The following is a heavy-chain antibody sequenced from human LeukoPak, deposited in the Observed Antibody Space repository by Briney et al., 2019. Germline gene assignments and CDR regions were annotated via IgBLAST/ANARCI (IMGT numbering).Heavy chain of an antibody. Sequence: ASVKVSCKASGYTFTGYYMHWVRQAPGQGLEWMGRINPNSGGTNYARKFQGRVTMTRDTSISTAYMELSRLRSDDTAVYYCARGADYGDDGGWFDPWGQGTLVTVSS. J-gene: IGHJ5*02. D-gene: IGHD4-17*01. V-gene: IGHV1-2*06. CDR2: INPNSGGT. CDR3: ARGADYGDDGGWFDP. CDR1: GYTFTGYY.